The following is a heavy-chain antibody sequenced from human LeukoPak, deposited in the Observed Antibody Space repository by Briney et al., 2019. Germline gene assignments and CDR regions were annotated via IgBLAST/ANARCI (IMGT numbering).Heavy chain of an antibody. D-gene: IGHD3-10*01. CDR1: GYTFTGYY. CDR2: INPNSGGT. V-gene: IGHV1-2*02. Sequence: ASVKVSCKASGYTFTGYYMHWVRQAPGQGLEWMGWINPNSGGTNYAQKFQGRVTMTRDTSISTAYMELSSLRSEDTAVYYCASSSFGMVRGVIINYFDYWGQGTLVTVSS. J-gene: IGHJ4*02. CDR3: ASSSFGMVRGVIINYFDY.